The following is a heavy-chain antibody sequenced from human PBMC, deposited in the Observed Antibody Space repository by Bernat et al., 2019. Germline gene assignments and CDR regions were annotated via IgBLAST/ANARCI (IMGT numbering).Heavy chain of an antibody. Sequence: QVQLQESGPGLVKPSETLSLTCTVSGGSISSYYWSWIRQPPGKGLECIGYIYYSGSTNYNPSLKSRVTISVDTSKNQFSLKLSSVTAADTAVYYCARLSGSYFPFDYWGQGTLVTVSS. V-gene: IGHV4-59*08. CDR3: ARLSGSYFPFDY. CDR2: IYYSGST. J-gene: IGHJ4*02. CDR1: GGSISSYY. D-gene: IGHD1-26*01.